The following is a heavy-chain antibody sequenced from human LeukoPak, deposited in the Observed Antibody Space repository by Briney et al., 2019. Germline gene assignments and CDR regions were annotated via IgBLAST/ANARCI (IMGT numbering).Heavy chain of an antibody. J-gene: IGHJ4*02. D-gene: IGHD3-22*01. CDR3: ARYDSSGYYYGYFDY. Sequence: ASVKVSCKASGYTFTSYGISWVRQAPGQGLEWMGWISAYNGNTNYAQKLQGRVTMTTDTSTGTAYMELRSLRSDDTAVYYCARYDSSGYYYGYFDYWGRGTLVTVSS. V-gene: IGHV1-18*01. CDR1: GYTFTSYG. CDR2: ISAYNGNT.